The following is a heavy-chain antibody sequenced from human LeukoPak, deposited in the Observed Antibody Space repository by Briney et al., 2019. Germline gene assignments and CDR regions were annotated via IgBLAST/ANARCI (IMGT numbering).Heavy chain of an antibody. V-gene: IGHV4-4*07. D-gene: IGHD2-15*01. Sequence: PSETLSLTCTVSGDSITNYYWSWIRQPAGKGLEWIGRIDSSGSTNYNPSLKSRVTISVDKSKNQFSLKLSSVTAADTAVYYCARCSGGSCHGGLDYWGQGTLVTVSS. CDR2: IDSSGST. J-gene: IGHJ4*02. CDR3: ARCSGGSCHGGLDY. CDR1: GDSITNYY.